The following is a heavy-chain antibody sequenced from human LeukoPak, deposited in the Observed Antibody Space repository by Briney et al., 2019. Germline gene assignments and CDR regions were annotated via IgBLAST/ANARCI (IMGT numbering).Heavy chain of an antibody. CDR2: INPNSGGT. D-gene: IGHD2-2*01. Sequence: ASVKVSCKASGYTFTGYYMHWVRQAPGQGREWMGWINPNSGGTNYAQKFQGWVTMTRDTSIRTAYMELSRLRSDDTAVYYCARRSVGYQLLFWFDPWGQGTLVTVSS. V-gene: IGHV1-2*04. J-gene: IGHJ5*02. CDR3: ARRSVGYQLLFWFDP. CDR1: GYTFTGYY.